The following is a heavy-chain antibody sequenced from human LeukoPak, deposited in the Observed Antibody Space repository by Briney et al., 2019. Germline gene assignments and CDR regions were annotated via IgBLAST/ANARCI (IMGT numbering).Heavy chain of an antibody. CDR3: TRGSIAYYYMDV. J-gene: IGHJ6*03. V-gene: IGHV4-59*01. Sequence: SSETLSLTCAVYGGSFSGYYWSWIRQPPGKGLEWIGNIYYSGSTNYNPSLKSRVTISVDTSKSQFSLKLSSVTAADTAAYYCTRGSIAYYYMDVWGKGTTVTISS. D-gene: IGHD3-22*01. CDR1: GGSFSGYY. CDR2: IYYSGST.